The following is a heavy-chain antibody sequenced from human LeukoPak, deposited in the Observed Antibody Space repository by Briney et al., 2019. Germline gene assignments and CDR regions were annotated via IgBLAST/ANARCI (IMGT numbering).Heavy chain of an antibody. J-gene: IGHJ6*02. CDR1: GGSISSSSYY. V-gene: IGHV4-39*01. Sequence: SETLSLTCTVSGGSISSSSYYWGWIRQPPGKGLEWIGSIYYSGSTYYNPSLKSRVTISVDTSKNQFSLKLSSVTAADTAVYYCARARGPSGSYYGSSDYYYGMDVWGQGTTVTVSS. CDR2: IYYSGST. D-gene: IGHD1-26*01. CDR3: ARARGPSGSYYGSSDYYYGMDV.